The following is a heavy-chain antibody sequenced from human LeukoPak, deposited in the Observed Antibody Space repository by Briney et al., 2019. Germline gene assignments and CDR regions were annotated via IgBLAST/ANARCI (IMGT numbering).Heavy chain of an antibody. J-gene: IGHJ4*02. V-gene: IGHV4-39*07. Sequence: SETLSLTCTVSGGSITSSDNYWGWIRQPPGKTLEWIGSLSYSGTSNYNPSLKGRAVMSLDMSKNQFSLRLSSVTAADTAVYYCAIGSGSYYPSVDYWGQGTLVTVSP. D-gene: IGHD3-10*01. CDR1: GGSITSSDNY. CDR2: LSYSGTS. CDR3: AIGSGSYYPSVDY.